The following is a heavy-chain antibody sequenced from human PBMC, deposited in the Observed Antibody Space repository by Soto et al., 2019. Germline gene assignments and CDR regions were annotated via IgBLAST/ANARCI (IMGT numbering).Heavy chain of an antibody. D-gene: IGHD5-12*01. J-gene: IGHJ4*02. CDR3: ARGLPNFSSFDS. Sequence: EVQLVESGGGLVQPGESLRLSCAASGFTFSSYWMHWIRQAPGKGLVWVSRVSSDGSSTVYANSVKGRLTISRDNAKNTLYLQMNSLRDEDTAVYYCARGLPNFSSFDSWGQGTLVTVSS. CDR2: VSSDGSST. CDR1: GFTFSSYW. V-gene: IGHV3-74*01.